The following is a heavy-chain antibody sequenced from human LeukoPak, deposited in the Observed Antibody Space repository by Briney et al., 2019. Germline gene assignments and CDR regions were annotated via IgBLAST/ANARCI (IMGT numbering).Heavy chain of an antibody. CDR3: ARGPNSNWSGLDF. CDR1: GFSFSGHW. D-gene: IGHD6-6*01. V-gene: IGHV3-74*01. Sequence: GGSLRLSCTASGFSFSGHWMRWARQLPGKGLVWVSRISPTGSTTSYADSVKGRFTVSRDNAKNTLYLQVNNLRAEDTAVYYCARGPNSNWSGLDFWGQGTLLTVSS. J-gene: IGHJ4*02. CDR2: ISPTGSTT.